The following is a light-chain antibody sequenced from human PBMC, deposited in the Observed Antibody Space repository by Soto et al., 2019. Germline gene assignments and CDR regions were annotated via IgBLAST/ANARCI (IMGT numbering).Light chain of an antibody. J-gene: IGKJ1*01. CDR2: GAS. CDR1: HTVSSS. V-gene: IGKV3-15*01. Sequence: EIVVTQSPATLSVSPGERATLSCRASHTVSSSFAWYQQIPGQAPRLLIYGASIRAAGIPARFSGSGSGTEFTLTLSSLQSEDLAVYYCQQYHDWPTFGQGTKVEIK. CDR3: QQYHDWPT.